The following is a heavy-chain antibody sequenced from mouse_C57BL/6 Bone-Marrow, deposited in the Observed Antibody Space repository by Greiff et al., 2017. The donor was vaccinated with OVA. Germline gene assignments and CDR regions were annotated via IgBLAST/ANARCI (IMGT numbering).Heavy chain of an antibody. CDR3: ARCRWLLHTMDY. D-gene: IGHD2-3*01. CDR1: GYTFTSYW. V-gene: IGHV1-55*01. J-gene: IGHJ2*01. Sequence: VQLQQSGAELVKPGASVKMSCKASGYTFTSYWITWVKQRPGQGLEWIGDIYPGSGSTNYNEKFKSKATLTVDTSSSTAYMQLSSLTSEDSAVYYCARCRWLLHTMDYWGQGTTLTVSS. CDR2: IYPGSGST.